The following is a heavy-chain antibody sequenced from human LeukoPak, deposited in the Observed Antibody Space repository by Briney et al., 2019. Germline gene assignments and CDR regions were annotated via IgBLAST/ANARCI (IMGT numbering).Heavy chain of an antibody. CDR2: IPYDGSNK. V-gene: IGHV3-30-3*01. J-gene: IGHJ4*02. Sequence: TGRSLRLSCAASGFTFSSYAMHWVRQAPGKGLEWVAVIPYDGSNKYYADSVKGRFTISRDNSKNTLYLQMNSLRAEDTAVYYCAREDWDGYNPDYWGQGTLVTVSS. D-gene: IGHD5-24*01. CDR3: AREDWDGYNPDY. CDR1: GFTFSSYA.